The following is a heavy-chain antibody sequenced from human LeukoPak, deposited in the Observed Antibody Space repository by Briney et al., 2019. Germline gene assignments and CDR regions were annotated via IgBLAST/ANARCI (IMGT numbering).Heavy chain of an antibody. J-gene: IGHJ4*02. D-gene: IGHD2-21*01. V-gene: IGHV1-2*02. Sequence: ASVKVSCKASGYTFTGYYMHWVRQAPGQGLEWMGWINPNSGGTNYAQKFQGGVTMTRDTSISTAYMELSRLRSDDTAVYYCARGVLAYCGGDCYSRLSALLSEDDYWGQGTLVTVSS. CDR3: ARGVLAYCGGDCYSRLSALLSEDDY. CDR1: GYTFTGYY. CDR2: INPNSGGT.